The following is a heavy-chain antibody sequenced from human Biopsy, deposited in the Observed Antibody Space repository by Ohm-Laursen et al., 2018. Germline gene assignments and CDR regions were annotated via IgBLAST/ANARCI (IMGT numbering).Heavy chain of an antibody. D-gene: IGHD4-23*01. CDR2: IRSKVNNYAT. Sequence: LSLTCAASGFTFGDSAMHWVRQASGKGLEWIGRIRSKVNNYATAYAASVMGRFTISRDDSKNTAYLQMNSLKTEDTAVYYCTTYDNSGDYRDYWGQGTQVTVSS. J-gene: IGHJ4*02. CDR1: GFTFGDSA. CDR3: TTYDNSGDYRDY. V-gene: IGHV3-73*01.